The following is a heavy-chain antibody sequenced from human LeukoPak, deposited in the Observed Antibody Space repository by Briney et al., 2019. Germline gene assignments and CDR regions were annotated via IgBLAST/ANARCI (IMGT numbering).Heavy chain of an antibody. Sequence: SVNVSCKASGDTYANHYIHWVRQAPGQGVEWMGVIIPSGGSTNYAQRFQGRLTVTTDTSTSTVYMDLGSLRSEDTAVYYCATTPLVRGPLYYFDYWGQGTLVTVSA. CDR1: GDTYANHY. D-gene: IGHD3-10*01. CDR3: ATTPLVRGPLYYFDY. J-gene: IGHJ4*02. CDR2: IIPSGGST. V-gene: IGHV1-46*01.